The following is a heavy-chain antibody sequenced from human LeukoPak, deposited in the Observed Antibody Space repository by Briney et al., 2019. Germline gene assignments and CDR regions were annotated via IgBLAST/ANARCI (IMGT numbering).Heavy chain of an antibody. CDR1: GFTFDDYA. J-gene: IGHJ4*02. CDR3: AKGPWELPRYFDH. D-gene: IGHD1-26*01. CDR2: ISWNSGSI. V-gene: IGHV3-9*01. Sequence: GGSLRLSCAASGFTFDDYAMHWVRQAPGKGLEWVSGISWNSGSIGYADSVKGRFTISRDNAKNSLYLQMNSLRAEDTALYYCAKGPWELPRYFDHWGQGTLVTVSS.